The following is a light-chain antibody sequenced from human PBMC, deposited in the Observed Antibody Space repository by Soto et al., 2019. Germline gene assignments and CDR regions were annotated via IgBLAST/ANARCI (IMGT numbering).Light chain of an antibody. Sequence: EIVMTQSRVTLSVSPGERANLSCRASQSVSSNLAWYQQKPGQAPSLLIYGAFTRATGIPARFSGSGSGTEFTLTISSLQSEDFAVYYCQQYNNWPRAFGQGTKVDIK. CDR3: QQYNNWPRA. V-gene: IGKV3-15*01. CDR1: QSVSSN. J-gene: IGKJ1*01. CDR2: GAF.